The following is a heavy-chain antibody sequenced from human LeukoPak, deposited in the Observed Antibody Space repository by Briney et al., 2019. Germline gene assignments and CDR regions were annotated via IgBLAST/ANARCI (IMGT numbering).Heavy chain of an antibody. Sequence: GGSLRLSCVASGFTFSNFWMNWVRQAPGKGLEWVANIEADGSEKYYVDSVKGRFTISRDNAKNSLYLQMNNLRAEDTAVYYCTTGHYSNYAWDQGTLVTVSS. V-gene: IGHV3-7*01. J-gene: IGHJ5*02. CDR3: TTGHYSNYA. D-gene: IGHD4-11*01. CDR2: IEADGSEK. CDR1: GFTFSNFW.